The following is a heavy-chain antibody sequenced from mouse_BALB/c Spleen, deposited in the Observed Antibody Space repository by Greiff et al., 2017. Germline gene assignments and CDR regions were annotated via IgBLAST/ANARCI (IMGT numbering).Heavy chain of an antibody. CDR2: INPSSGYT. J-gene: IGHJ3*01. Sequence: QVQLQQSAAELARPGASVKMSCKASGYTFTSYTMHWVKQRPGQGLEWIGYINPSSGYTEYNQKFKDKTTLTADKSSSTAYMQLSSLTSEDSAVYYCARYSPAWFAYWGQGTLVTVSA. CDR1: GYTFTSYT. V-gene: IGHV1-4*02. CDR3: ARYSPAWFAY.